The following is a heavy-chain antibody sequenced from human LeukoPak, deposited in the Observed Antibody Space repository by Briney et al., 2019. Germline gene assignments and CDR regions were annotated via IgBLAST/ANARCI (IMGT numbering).Heavy chain of an antibody. CDR2: ISSSSSTI. V-gene: IGHV3-48*04. Sequence: GGSLRLSCAASGFTFSSYSMNWVGQVPGKGLEWVSYISSSSSTIYYADSVKGRFTISRDNAKNSLYLQMNSLRAEDTAVYYCARDLTTVTHNWFDPWGQGTLVTVSS. CDR1: GFTFSSYS. CDR3: ARDLTTVTHNWFDP. J-gene: IGHJ5*02. D-gene: IGHD4-17*01.